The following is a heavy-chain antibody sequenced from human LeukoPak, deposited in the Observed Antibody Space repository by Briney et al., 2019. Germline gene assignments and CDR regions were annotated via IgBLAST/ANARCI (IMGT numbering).Heavy chain of an antibody. D-gene: IGHD2-2*03. Sequence: GGSLRLSCAASGFTFDNYGIGWVRQAPGKGLEWASGISGSGGRTYYADSVKGRFTISRDNSKNTLFLQLNSLGVEDTATYYCAIPTCSGSGYCSTSDPFHTWGQGTMVTVSS. V-gene: IGHV3-23*01. CDR3: AIPTCSGSGYCSTSDPFHT. J-gene: IGHJ3*02. CDR1: GFTFDNYG. CDR2: ISGSGGRT.